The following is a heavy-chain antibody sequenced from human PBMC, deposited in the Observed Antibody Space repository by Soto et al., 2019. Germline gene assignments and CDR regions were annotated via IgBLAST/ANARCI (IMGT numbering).Heavy chain of an antibody. J-gene: IGHJ4*02. V-gene: IGHV4-34*01. CDR3: VGGYPWVGFDY. Sequence: SETLSVTCAVYGGFFSGYYWSWIRQPPGKGLEWIGEINHSGSTNYNPSLKSRVTISVDTSKNQFSLKLSSVTATDTAVYICVGGYPWVGFDYWGQGTLVTVSS. CDR1: GGFFSGYY. D-gene: IGHD1-26*01. CDR2: INHSGST.